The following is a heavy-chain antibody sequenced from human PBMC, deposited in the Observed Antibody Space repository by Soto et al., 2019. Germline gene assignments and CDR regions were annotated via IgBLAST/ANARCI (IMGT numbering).Heavy chain of an antibody. V-gene: IGHV3-23*01. CDR2: ISGTGYGT. D-gene: IGHD3-22*01. CDR3: ARAVTMIVVDTDAFDI. Sequence: GGSLRLSCAASGFTFSNNAMNWVRQAPGKGLEWVSCISGTGYGTYYADSVKGRFTTSRDSSNNTLYLQMNSLRAEDTAVYYCARAVTMIVVDTDAFDIWGQGAMVTVSS. CDR1: GFTFSNNA. J-gene: IGHJ3*02.